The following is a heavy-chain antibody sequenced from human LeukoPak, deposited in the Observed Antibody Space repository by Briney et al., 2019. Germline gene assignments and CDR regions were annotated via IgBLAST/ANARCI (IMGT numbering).Heavy chain of an antibody. CDR3: ARDGPIEGATLFDF. J-gene: IGHJ4*02. CDR2: ISGRGDTR. V-gene: IGHV3-23*01. CDR1: GFTFSSYW. Sequence: GGSLRLSCAASGFTFSSYWMSWVRQAPGKGLEWVSAISGRGDTRFYADSVKGRFTISRDNSKNTLYLQMNSLRAEDTAVYFCARDGPIEGATLFDFWGQGTLVTVSS. D-gene: IGHD1-26*01.